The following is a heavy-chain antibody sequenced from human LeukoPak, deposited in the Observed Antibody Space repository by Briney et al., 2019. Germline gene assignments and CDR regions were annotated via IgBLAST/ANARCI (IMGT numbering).Heavy chain of an antibody. CDR1: GGTFSSYT. D-gene: IGHD5-24*01. J-gene: IGHJ5*02. V-gene: IGHV1-69*04. Sequence: SVKVSCKASGGTFSSYTISWVRQAPGQGLEWMGRIIPILGIANYAQKFQGRVTITADKSTSTAYMARSSLRYEDTAVYYCARDQRRDGYNFSWGQGTLVTVSS. CDR2: IIPILGIA. CDR3: ARDQRRDGYNFS.